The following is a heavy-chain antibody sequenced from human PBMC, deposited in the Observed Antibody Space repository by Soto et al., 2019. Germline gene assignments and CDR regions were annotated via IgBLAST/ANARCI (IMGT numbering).Heavy chain of an antibody. Sequence: GSLRLSCAAAGFTFSSYGMHWVRQAPGKGLEWVAVISYDGSNKYYADSVKGRFTISRDNSKNTLYLQMNSLRAEDTAVYYCAKDLSMSGSYYQPFDYWGQGTLVTVSS. CDR2: ISYDGSNK. D-gene: IGHD1-26*01. J-gene: IGHJ4*02. CDR1: GFTFSSYG. V-gene: IGHV3-30*18. CDR3: AKDLSMSGSYYQPFDY.